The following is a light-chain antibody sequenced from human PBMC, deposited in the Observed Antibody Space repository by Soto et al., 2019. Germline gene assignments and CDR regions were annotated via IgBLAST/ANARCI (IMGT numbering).Light chain of an antibody. J-gene: IGLJ2*01. CDR2: DVN. Sequence: QAVVTQEPSLTVSPGGTVTLTCGSNTGSVTSGHYPYWFQQMPGQGPRTLIYDVNKKHSWTPARFSGSLLVGKAALTLSGAQPEDEDDYYCLLTYYGSRVFGGGTKLTVL. V-gene: IGLV7-46*01. CDR1: TGSVTSGHY. CDR3: LLTYYGSRV.